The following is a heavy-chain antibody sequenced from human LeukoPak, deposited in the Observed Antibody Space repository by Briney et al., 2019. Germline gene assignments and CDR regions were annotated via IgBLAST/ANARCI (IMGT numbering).Heavy chain of an antibody. Sequence: GGSLRLSCAASGFTFSSYWMTWVRQAPGKGLEWVANIRQDGSEKNYVDSVKGRFTISRDNAKNSLYLQMNSLRVEDTALYYCARGGSESDYWGQGTLVTVSS. CDR1: GFTFSSYW. J-gene: IGHJ4*02. V-gene: IGHV3-7*01. CDR3: ARGGSESDY. CDR2: IRQDGSEK.